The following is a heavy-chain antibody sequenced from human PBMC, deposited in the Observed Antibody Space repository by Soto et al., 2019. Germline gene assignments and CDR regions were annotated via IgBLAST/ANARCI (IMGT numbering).Heavy chain of an antibody. D-gene: IGHD4-17*01. Sequence: GASVKVSCKASGGTFSSYAISWVRQAPGQGLEWTGGIIPIFGTANYAQKFQGRVTITADESTSTAYMELSSLRSEDTAVYYCARGGRRTVTPDAFDIWGQGTMVTVSS. CDR2: IIPIFGTA. CDR3: ARGGRRTVTPDAFDI. CDR1: GGTFSSYA. J-gene: IGHJ3*02. V-gene: IGHV1-69*13.